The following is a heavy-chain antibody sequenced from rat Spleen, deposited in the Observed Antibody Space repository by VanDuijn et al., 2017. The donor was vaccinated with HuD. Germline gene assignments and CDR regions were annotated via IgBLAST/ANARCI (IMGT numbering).Heavy chain of an antibody. J-gene: IGHJ3*01. D-gene: IGHD4-3*01. CDR3: AGSNRYNSGYGFAY. Sequence: QVQLKESGPGLVQPSQTLSLTCTVSGFSLTSYHVHWVRQPPGKGLEWMGRIQNGGSTDYNSAHKSRLSIRRDTSKSQVFLKWNSRQTEDTAVYFWAGSNRYNSGYGFAYWGQGTLVTVSS. CDR1: GFSLTSYH. V-gene: IGHV2-27*01. CDR2: IQNGGST.